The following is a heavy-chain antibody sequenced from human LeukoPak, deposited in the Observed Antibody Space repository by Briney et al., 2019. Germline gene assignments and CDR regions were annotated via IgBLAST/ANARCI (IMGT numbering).Heavy chain of an antibody. D-gene: IGHD6-19*01. CDR3: ARVSWTPNSGWYYFDY. V-gene: IGHV3-7*01. J-gene: IGHJ4*02. CDR1: GFTFSSYW. CDR2: IKQDGSEK. Sequence: GGSLRLSCAASGFTFSSYWMSWVRQAPGKGLEWVANIKQDGSEKYYVDSVKGRFTISRDNAKNSLYLQMNSLRAEDTAVCYCARVSWTPNSGWYYFDYWGQGTLVTVSS.